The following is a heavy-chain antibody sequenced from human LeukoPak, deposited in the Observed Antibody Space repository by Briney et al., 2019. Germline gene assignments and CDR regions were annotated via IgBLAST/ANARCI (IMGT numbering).Heavy chain of an antibody. J-gene: IGHJ4*02. D-gene: IGHD3-10*01. Sequence: GGSLRLSCAASGFTFSSYGMHWVRQAPGKGLEWVAVISYDGSNKYYADSVKGRFTISRDNSKNTLYLQMNSLRAEDTAVYYCARERGAYGSNFDYWGQGTLVTVSS. V-gene: IGHV3-30*19. CDR1: GFTFSSYG. CDR3: ARERGAYGSNFDY. CDR2: ISYDGSNK.